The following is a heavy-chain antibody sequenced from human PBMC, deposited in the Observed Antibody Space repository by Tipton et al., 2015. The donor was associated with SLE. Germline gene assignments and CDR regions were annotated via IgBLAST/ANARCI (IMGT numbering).Heavy chain of an antibody. CDR2: INHSGST. CDR1: GGSFSGYY. D-gene: IGHD3-10*01. CDR3: ASITMVRGVIDY. J-gene: IGHJ4*02. V-gene: IGHV4-34*01. Sequence: TLSLTCAVYGGSFSGYYWSWIRQPPGKGLEWIGEINHSGSTNYNPSLKSRVTISVDTSKNQFSLKLSSVTAADTAVYYCASITMVRGVIDYWGQGTLVTVSA.